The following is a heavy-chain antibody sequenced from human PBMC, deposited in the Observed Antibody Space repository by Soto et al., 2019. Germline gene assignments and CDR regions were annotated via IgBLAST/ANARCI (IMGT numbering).Heavy chain of an antibody. V-gene: IGHV1-3*01. D-gene: IGHD2-2*01. J-gene: IGHJ4*02. CDR1: GYTFTSYA. CDR3: ARACYATGTETYYFDY. CDR2: INAGNGNT. Sequence: QVQFVQSGAEVKKPGASVKVSCKASGYTFTSYAMYWVRQAPGQRLEWMGWINAGNGNTKYSQKFQGRVTITRDTSATTAYMELSSLRSEDTAVYYCARACYATGTETYYFDYWGQGTVVTVSS.